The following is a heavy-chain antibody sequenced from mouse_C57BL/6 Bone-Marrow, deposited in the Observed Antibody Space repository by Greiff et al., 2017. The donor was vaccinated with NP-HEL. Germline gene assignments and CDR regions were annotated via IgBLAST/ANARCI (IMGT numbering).Heavy chain of an antibody. J-gene: IGHJ1*03. V-gene: IGHV1-19*01. Sequence: EVQLQQSGPVLVKPGASVKMSCKASGYTFTDYYMNWVKQSHGKSLEWIGVINPYNGGTSYNQKFKGKATLTVDKSSSTAYMELNSLTSEDSAVSYCAREGQLGLDWYFDVWGTGTTVTVSS. CDR3: AREGQLGLDWYFDV. CDR2: INPYNGGT. D-gene: IGHD4-1*02. CDR1: GYTFTDYY.